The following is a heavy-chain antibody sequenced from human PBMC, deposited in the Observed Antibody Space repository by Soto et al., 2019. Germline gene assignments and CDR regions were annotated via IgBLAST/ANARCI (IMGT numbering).Heavy chain of an antibody. CDR1: GFTFSDHY. Sequence: EVQLVESGGGLVQPGGSLRLSCAASGFTFSDHYMDWVRQAPGKWLEWVGRTRNKANSYTTEYAASVKGRFTISRDDSKNSLYLQMHSLKTEDTAVYYCARGYCSSTSCSHYYCYGMDVWGQGTTVTASS. D-gene: IGHD2-2*01. J-gene: IGHJ6*02. V-gene: IGHV3-72*01. CDR3: ARGYCSSTSCSHYYCYGMDV. CDR2: TRNKANSYTT.